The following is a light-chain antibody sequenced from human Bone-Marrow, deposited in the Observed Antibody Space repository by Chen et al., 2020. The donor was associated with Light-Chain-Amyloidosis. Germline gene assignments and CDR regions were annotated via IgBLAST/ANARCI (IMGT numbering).Light chain of an antibody. V-gene: IGLV3-21*02. CDR2: DDS. CDR1: YIGSTS. Sequence: VLTQPSLSSVAPAQTATIAGGGNYIGSTSVHWYQQTPGQAPLLVVYDDSDRLLVIPVRLSGSNAGNTATLTISRVEAGDDADYYCHVWDRSSDRPVFGGGTKLTVL. J-gene: IGLJ3*02. CDR3: HVWDRSSDRPV.